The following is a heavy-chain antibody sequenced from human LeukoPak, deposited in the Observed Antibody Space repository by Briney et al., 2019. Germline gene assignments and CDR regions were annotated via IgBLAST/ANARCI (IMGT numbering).Heavy chain of an antibody. D-gene: IGHD4-17*01. CDR2: IYYSGST. CDR3: ARLGPDYGDYGIIDY. V-gene: IGHV4-59*08. J-gene: IGHJ4*02. Sequence: SETLSLTCTVSGGSPSSYYWNWVRQPPGKGLEWIGYIYYSGSTDYNPSLESRVTISVDTSKNQFSLKLSSVTAADTAVYYCARLGPDYGDYGIIDYWGQGTLVTVSS. CDR1: GGSPSSYY.